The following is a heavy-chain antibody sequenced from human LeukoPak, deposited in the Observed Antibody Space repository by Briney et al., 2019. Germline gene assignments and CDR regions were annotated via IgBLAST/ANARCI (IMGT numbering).Heavy chain of an antibody. CDR3: ASGPWRSPRDY. CDR2: ISYDASSK. CDR1: GFTFTNYG. J-gene: IGHJ4*02. D-gene: IGHD3-3*01. V-gene: IGHV3-30*02. Sequence: PGGSLRLSCAASGFTFTNYGMHWVRQAPGKGLEWVTFISYDASSKYYADSVKGRFTISRDNSKYTLYPQMNSLRVEDTGVYYCASGPWRSPRDYWGRGILVIVSS.